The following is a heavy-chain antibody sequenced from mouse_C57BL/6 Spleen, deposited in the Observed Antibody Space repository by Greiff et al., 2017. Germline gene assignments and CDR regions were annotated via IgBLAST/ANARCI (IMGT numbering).Heavy chain of an antibody. J-gene: IGHJ4*01. CDR2: IDPEDGDT. V-gene: IGHV14-1*01. D-gene: IGHD1-1*01. Sequence: EVQLQQSGAELVRPGASVKLSCTASGFNIKDYYMHWVKQRPEQGLEWIGRIDPEDGDTEYAPKFQGKATMTADTSSNTAYLHLSSLTSEDTAVYYCTTLITTVPSMDYWGQGTSVTVSS. CDR1: GFNIKDYY. CDR3: TTLITTVPSMDY.